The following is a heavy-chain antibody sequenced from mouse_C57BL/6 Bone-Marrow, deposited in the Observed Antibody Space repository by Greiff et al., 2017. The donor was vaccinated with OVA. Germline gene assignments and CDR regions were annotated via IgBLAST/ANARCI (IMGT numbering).Heavy chain of an antibody. CDR3: ARINYWYFDV. J-gene: IGHJ1*03. CDR2: ISSGSSTI. CDR1: GFTFSDYG. V-gene: IGHV5-17*01. Sequence: EVQLVESGGGLVKPGGSLKLSCAASGFTFSDYGMHWVRQAPEKGLAWVAYISSGSSTIYYADTVKGRFTISRYNAKNTLFLQMTSLRSEDTAMYYCARINYWYFDVWGTGTTVTVSS.